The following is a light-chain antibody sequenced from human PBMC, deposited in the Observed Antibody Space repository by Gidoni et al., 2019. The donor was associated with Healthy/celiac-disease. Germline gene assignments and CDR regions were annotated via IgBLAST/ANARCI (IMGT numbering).Light chain of an antibody. V-gene: IGKV1-39*01. CDR2: DAS. CDR1: QSISSY. CDR3: QQSYSTPRT. Sequence: DSQMTQSPSSLSASVGDSVTITCRASQSISSYLNWYQQKPGKAPKILIYDASSLQSGVPSRFSGSVSGTDFTLTISSLQPEDFATYYCQQSYSTPRTFGQWTRLEIK. J-gene: IGKJ2*01.